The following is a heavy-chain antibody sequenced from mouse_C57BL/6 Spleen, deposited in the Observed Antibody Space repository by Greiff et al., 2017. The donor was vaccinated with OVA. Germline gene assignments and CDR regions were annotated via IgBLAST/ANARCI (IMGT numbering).Heavy chain of an antibody. CDR2: ISSGSSTI. Sequence: EVQGVESGGGLVKPGGSLKLSCAASGFTFSDYGMHWVRQAPEKGLEWVAYISSGSSTIYYADTVKGRFTISRDNAKNTLFLQMTSLRSEDTAMYDCARNYDYGDYYAMDYWGQGTSVTVSS. CDR1: GFTFSDYG. D-gene: IGHD2-4*01. CDR3: ARNYDYGDYYAMDY. J-gene: IGHJ4*01. V-gene: IGHV5-17*01.